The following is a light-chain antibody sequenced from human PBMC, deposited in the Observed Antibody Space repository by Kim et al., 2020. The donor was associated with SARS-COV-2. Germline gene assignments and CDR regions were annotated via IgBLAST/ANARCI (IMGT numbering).Light chain of an antibody. CDR2: STN. Sequence: GTITLTCSSSTGAVTSTYYPNWFQQRPGQAPRSLIYSTNNKHSWTPARFSGSLLRGKAALTLSGVQPEDEADYYCLLYFGGAQHYVFGTGTKVTVL. V-gene: IGLV7-43*01. CDR3: LLYFGGAQHYV. CDR1: TGAVTSTYY. J-gene: IGLJ1*01.